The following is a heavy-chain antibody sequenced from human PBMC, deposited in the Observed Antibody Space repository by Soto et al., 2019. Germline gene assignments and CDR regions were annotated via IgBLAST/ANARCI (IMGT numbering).Heavy chain of an antibody. Sequence: GWSLRLSCSSSVFTFSSYAMSWVLQAPGKLLECVSAISGSGGSTYYADSVKGRFTISRDNSKNTLYLQMNSLRAEDTAVYYCAKDRSDYGMDVWGQGTTVTVSS. D-gene: IGHD2-21*01. CDR3: AKDRSDYGMDV. CDR2: ISGSGGST. CDR1: VFTFSSYA. J-gene: IGHJ6*02. V-gene: IGHV3-23*01.